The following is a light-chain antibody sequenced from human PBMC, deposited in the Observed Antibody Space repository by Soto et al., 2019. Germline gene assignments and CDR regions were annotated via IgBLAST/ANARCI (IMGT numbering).Light chain of an antibody. CDR2: DAS. CDR1: QTVTNGY. J-gene: IGKJ5*01. Sequence: EVVLTQSPGTLSLSPGERVTLSCRSSQTVTNGYLAWYQQKDGQAPRLLIYDASTRATGVPDRFSGSGSGPEYTLTITRLEPEDFAVYSCQQYGLSPISFGQGTRLEIK. V-gene: IGKV3-20*01. CDR3: QQYGLSPIS.